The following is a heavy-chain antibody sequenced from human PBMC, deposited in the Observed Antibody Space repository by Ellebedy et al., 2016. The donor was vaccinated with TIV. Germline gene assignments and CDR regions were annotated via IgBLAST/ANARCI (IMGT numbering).Heavy chain of an antibody. J-gene: IGHJ4*02. CDR2: INPNNGDT. CDR3: ASVTFSSLSPFDY. D-gene: IGHD2-2*01. CDR1: GYTFTGYY. Sequence: AASVKVSCKTTGYTFTGYYIHWVRQAPGLGLEWVGWINPNNGDTNYAQKLQGRVTMTRDTSITTAYIELKRLTSDDTATYYCASVTFSSLSPFDYWGQGTLVTVSS. V-gene: IGHV1-2*02.